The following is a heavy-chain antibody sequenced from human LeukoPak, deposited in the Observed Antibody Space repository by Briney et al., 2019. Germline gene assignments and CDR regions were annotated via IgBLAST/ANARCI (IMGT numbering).Heavy chain of an antibody. CDR2: IYYSGGT. CDR1: GGSISSADYY. V-gene: IGHV4-30-4*01. Sequence: SSQTLSLTCTVSGGSISSADYYWTWVRQPPGKGLEWIGYIYYSGGTYYNPSLKSRVTISVDTSKNQFSLTLSSVTASDTAVYYCAPRGVTGGWVDPWGQGTLVTVSS. J-gene: IGHJ5*02. CDR3: APRGVTGGWVDP. D-gene: IGHD3-10*01.